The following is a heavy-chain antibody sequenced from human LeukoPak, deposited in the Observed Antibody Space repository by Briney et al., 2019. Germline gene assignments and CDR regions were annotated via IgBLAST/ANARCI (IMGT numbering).Heavy chain of an antibody. CDR1: GLTFNSYA. CDR3: ARGRCSGGSCYGRGFDY. Sequence: GGSLRLSCAASGLTFNSYAMSWVRQAPGKGLEWVSAISGSGDSTYYADPVKGRFTISRDNSKNTLYLQMNSLRAEDTAVCYCARGRCSGGSCYGRGFDYWGQGTLVTVSS. CDR2: ISGSGDST. V-gene: IGHV3-23*01. D-gene: IGHD2-15*01. J-gene: IGHJ4*02.